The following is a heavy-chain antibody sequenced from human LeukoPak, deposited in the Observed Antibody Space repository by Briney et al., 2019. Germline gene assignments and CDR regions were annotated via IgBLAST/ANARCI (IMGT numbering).Heavy chain of an antibody. D-gene: IGHD3-22*01. Sequence: GRSLRLSCAASGFTLSSYAMHWVRQAPGKGLEWVAVISYDGSNKYYADSAKGRFTISRDNSKNTLYLQMNSLRAEDTAVYYCARDRAYYYDSSGYWGPSFDYWGQGALVTVSS. J-gene: IGHJ4*02. CDR1: GFTLSSYA. CDR2: ISYDGSNK. V-gene: IGHV3-30-3*01. CDR3: ARDRAYYYDSSGYWGPSFDY.